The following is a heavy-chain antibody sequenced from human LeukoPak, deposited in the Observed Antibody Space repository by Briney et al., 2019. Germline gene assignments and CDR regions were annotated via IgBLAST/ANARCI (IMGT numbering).Heavy chain of an antibody. CDR2: IHSGGST. V-gene: IGHV3-66*01. CDR1: GFTVSSNY. J-gene: IGHJ4*02. Sequence: GGSLRLSCAASGFTVSSNYMSWVRQAPGKGLEWVSVIHSGGSTYYADSVKGRFTISRDNAKKSLYLRMNSLRPDDTAVYYCARDPPNWGFGYWGQGTLVTVSS. CDR3: ARDPPNWGFGY. D-gene: IGHD7-27*01.